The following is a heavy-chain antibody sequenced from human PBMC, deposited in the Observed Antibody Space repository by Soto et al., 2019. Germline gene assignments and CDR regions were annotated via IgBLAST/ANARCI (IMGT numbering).Heavy chain of an antibody. Sequence: GGSLRLSCTGSGFSLGDYAVSWFRRAPGKGLEWVGFIRSKPFSGAAEYAASVKGRFTISRDDSKSIAYLQMNSLETEDTALYYCCRIKEYSGFADLNFWGQGALVTVSS. V-gene: IGHV3-49*03. CDR2: IRSKPFSGAA. CDR1: GFSLGDYA. J-gene: IGHJ4*02. D-gene: IGHD5-12*01. CDR3: CRIKEYSGFADLNF.